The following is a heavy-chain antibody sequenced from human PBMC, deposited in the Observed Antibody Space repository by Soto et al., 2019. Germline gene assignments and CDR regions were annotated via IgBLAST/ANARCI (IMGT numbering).Heavy chain of an antibody. CDR2: IYHTGRT. CDR3: AITRPPTDDAFDI. V-gene: IGHV4-4*02. Sequence: QVQLQESGPGLVKPSGTLSLTCAVSGGSISSSNWWSWVRQPPGKGLEWIGEIYHTGRTNYNPSLKSGVPISVDKSENQLSLKLSSVTAADTAVYYCAITRPPTDDAFDIWGQGTMVTVSS. D-gene: IGHD4-17*01. CDR1: GGSISSSNW. J-gene: IGHJ3*02.